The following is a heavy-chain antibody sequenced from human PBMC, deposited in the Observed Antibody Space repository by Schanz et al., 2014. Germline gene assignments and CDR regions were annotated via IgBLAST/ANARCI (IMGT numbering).Heavy chain of an antibody. CDR3: ARLWGGWRIPDY. Sequence: QLQMQESGPGLVKPSETLSLTCSVSGDSISSTSYYWGWIRQPPGKGLEWIGSIYYSGSTYYNASINSRATISEDPSKTQSSQKLSSVTAADSAVYYCARLWGGWRIPDYWGQGTLVTVSS. CDR1: GDSISSTSYY. J-gene: IGHJ4*02. V-gene: IGHV4-39*01. CDR2: IYYSGST. D-gene: IGHD6-19*01.